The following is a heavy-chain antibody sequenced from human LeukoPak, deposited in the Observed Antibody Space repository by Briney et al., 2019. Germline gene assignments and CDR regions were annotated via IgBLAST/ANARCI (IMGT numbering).Heavy chain of an antibody. V-gene: IGHV3-23*01. Sequence: PGGSLRLSCSASGFIFSGYAMSWVRHTPGKGLEWVSSVGGSGGATLYADSVKGRFTISRDNSKNTLYLQMNSLRAEDTAVYYCAELGITMIGGVWGKGTTVTISS. CDR3: AELGITMIGGV. J-gene: IGHJ6*04. CDR1: GFIFSGYA. CDR2: VGGSGGAT. D-gene: IGHD3-10*02.